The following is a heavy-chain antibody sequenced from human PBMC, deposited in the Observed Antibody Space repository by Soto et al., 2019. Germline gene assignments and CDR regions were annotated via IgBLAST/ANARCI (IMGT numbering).Heavy chain of an antibody. CDR3: AKDLGDSDAFDI. D-gene: IGHD2-21*02. CDR2: ISYDGSNK. V-gene: IGHV3-30*18. Sequence: GGSLRLSCAASGFTFSSYGMHWVRQAPGKGLEWVAVISYDGSNKYYADSVKGRFTISRDNSKNTLYLQMNSLRAEDTAVYYRAKDLGDSDAFDIWGQGTMVTVSS. J-gene: IGHJ3*02. CDR1: GFTFSSYG.